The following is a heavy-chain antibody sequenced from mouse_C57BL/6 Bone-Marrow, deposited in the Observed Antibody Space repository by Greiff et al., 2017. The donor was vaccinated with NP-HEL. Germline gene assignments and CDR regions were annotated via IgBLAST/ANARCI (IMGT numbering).Heavy chain of an antibody. CDR3: ARWIDYYGSSYAMDY. CDR2: IYPGDGDT. D-gene: IGHD1-1*01. V-gene: IGHV1-82*01. Sequence: QVQLKQSGPELVKPGASVKISCKASGYAFSSSWMNWVKQRPGKGLEWIGRIYPGDGDTNYNGKFKGKATLTADKSSSTAYMQLSSLTSEDSAVYFCARWIDYYGSSYAMDYWGQGTSVTVSS. J-gene: IGHJ4*01. CDR1: GYAFSSSW.